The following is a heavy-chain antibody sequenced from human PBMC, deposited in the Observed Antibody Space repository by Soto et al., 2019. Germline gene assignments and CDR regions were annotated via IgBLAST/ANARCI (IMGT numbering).Heavy chain of an antibody. CDR2: IWFDGSNK. CDR3: ARDAKSVGTTGGFDY. J-gene: IGHJ4*02. CDR1: GFIFSSYG. Sequence: QVQLVDSGGGVVQPGRSLRLSCAASGFIFSSYGMHWVRQAPGKGLEWVAGIWFDGSNKYYADSVKGRFTISRDNSRNPLYLQMNGLRAEDTAVYYCARDAKSVGTTGGFDYWGQGTLVTVSS. V-gene: IGHV3-33*01. D-gene: IGHD1-26*01.